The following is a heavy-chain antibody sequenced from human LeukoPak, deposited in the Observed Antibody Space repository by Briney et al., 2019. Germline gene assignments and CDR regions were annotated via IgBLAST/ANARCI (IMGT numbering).Heavy chain of an antibody. CDR2: IDWDDDK. V-gene: IGHV2-70*11. Sequence: ESGPALVKPTQTLTLTCTFSGFSLSTSGMCVSWIRQPPGKALEWLARIDWDDDKYYSTSLKTRLTISKDTSKNQVVLTMTNMDPVDTATYYCARIQWELLRGYYYYYMDVWGKGTTVTVSS. CDR1: GFSLSTSGMC. CDR3: ARIQWELLRGYYYYYMDV. J-gene: IGHJ6*03. D-gene: IGHD1-26*01.